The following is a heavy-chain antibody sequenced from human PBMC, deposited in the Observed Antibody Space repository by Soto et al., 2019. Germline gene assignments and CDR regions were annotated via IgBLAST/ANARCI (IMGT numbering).Heavy chain of an antibody. J-gene: IGHJ5*02. Sequence: QVQLVESGGGVVQPGRSLRLSCAASGFTFSSYAMHWVRQAPGKGLEWVAVISYDGSNKYYADSVKGRFTISRDNSKNTLYLQMNSLRAEDTAVYYCARGRTGYSYGYAWFDPWGQGTLVTVSS. D-gene: IGHD5-18*01. CDR3: ARGRTGYSYGYAWFDP. V-gene: IGHV3-30-3*01. CDR1: GFTFSSYA. CDR2: ISYDGSNK.